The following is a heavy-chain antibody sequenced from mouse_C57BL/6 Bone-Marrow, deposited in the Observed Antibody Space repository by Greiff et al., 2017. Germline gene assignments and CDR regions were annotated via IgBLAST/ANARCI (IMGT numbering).Heavy chain of an antibody. CDR3: TTGLRSYFDY. Sequence: EVQLQQSGAELVRPGASVKLSCTASGFNIKDDYMHWVKQRPEQGLEWIGWIDPENGDTEYASKFQGKATITADTSSNTAYLQLSSLTSEDTAGYYCTTGLRSYFDYWGQGTTLTVSS. CDR1: GFNIKDDY. CDR2: IDPENGDT. D-gene: IGHD1-1*01. V-gene: IGHV14-4*01. J-gene: IGHJ2*01.